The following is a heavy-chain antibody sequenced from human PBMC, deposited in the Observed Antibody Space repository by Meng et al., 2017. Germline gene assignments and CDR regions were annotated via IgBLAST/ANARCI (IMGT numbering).Heavy chain of an antibody. D-gene: IGHD4-23*01. V-gene: IGHV4-59*01. CDR1: GGSISSYY. Sequence: SETLSLTCTVSGGSISSYYWSWIRQPPGKGLEWIGYIYYSGSTNYNPSLKSRVTISVDTSKNQFSLKLSSVTAADTAVYYCARHRGGLERSGNSGDDAFDIWGQGTMVT. J-gene: IGHJ3*02. CDR2: IYYSGST. CDR3: ARHRGGLERSGNSGDDAFDI.